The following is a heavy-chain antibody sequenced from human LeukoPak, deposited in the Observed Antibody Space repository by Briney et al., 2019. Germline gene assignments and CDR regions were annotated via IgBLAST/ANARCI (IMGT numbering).Heavy chain of an antibody. J-gene: IGHJ4*02. CDR3: ARVSAAGTYFDY. V-gene: IGHV4-59*01. CDR2: IYYSGST. Sequence: SETLSLTCTVSGGSISSYYWSWIRQPPGKGLEWIGYIYYSGSTNYNPSLKSRVTISIDTSKNQFSLKLRSVTAADSAVYYCARVSAAGTYFDYWGQGTLVTVSS. D-gene: IGHD6-13*01. CDR1: GGSISSYY.